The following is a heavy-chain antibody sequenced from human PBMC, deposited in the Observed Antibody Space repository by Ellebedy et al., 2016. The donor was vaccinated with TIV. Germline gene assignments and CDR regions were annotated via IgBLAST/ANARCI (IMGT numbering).Heavy chain of an antibody. D-gene: IGHD2-2*01. CDR2: FDPEDGET. CDR3: ATDRVPAASVGYYYYGMDV. CDR1: GYTLTELS. Sequence: ASVKVSCXVSGYTLTELSMHWVRQAPGKGLEWMGGFDPEDGETIYAQKFQGRVTMTEDTSTDTAYMELSSLRSEDTAVYYCATDRVPAASVGYYYYGMDVWGQGTTVTVSS. J-gene: IGHJ6*02. V-gene: IGHV1-24*01.